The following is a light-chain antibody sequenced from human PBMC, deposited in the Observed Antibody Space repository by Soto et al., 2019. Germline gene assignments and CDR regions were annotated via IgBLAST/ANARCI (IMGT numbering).Light chain of an antibody. Sequence: QSALTQPASVSGSPGQSITISCTGTSSDVGVYNYVSWYQQHPGKAPQLMIYEVSSRPSGVSNRFSGSKSGNTASLTISGVLAEDEADYYCSSHTTRSTLVFGGGTKVTVL. CDR3: SSHTTRSTLV. CDR2: EVS. V-gene: IGLV2-14*01. J-gene: IGLJ2*01. CDR1: SSDVGVYNY.